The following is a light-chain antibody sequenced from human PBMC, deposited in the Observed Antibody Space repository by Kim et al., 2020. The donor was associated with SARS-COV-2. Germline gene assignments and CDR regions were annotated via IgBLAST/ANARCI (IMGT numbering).Light chain of an antibody. V-gene: IGKV1-27*01. J-gene: IGKJ1*01. CDR1: QSITNS. CDR3: QKYNSAPLT. CDR2: AAS. Sequence: SVGDRVTIPCRASQSITNSLAWYQQKPGKVPQLLIYAASALQSGVPSRFSGSGSGTDFTLTISSLQPEDVATYYCQKYNSAPLTFGQGTKVDIK.